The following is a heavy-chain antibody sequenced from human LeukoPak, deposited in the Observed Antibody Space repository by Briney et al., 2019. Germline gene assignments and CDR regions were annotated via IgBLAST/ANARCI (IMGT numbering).Heavy chain of an antibody. CDR2: IYYSGST. J-gene: IGHJ4*02. V-gene: IGHV4-59*01. CDR3: ARGWAYCGGDCYEMEGYYYQD. D-gene: IGHD2-21*02. Sequence: SETLCLTPTVSGFTISSYYVSWIRQPPGKGLEWIGYIYYSGSTNYNPSLKSRVTISVDTSKNQFSLKMSSVTAADTAVYYCARGWAYCGGDCYEMEGYYYQDWGQGTLVTVSS. CDR1: GFTISSYY.